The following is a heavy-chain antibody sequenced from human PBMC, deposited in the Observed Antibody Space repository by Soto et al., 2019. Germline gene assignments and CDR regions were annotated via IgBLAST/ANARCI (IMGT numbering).Heavy chain of an antibody. Sequence: PGGSLRLSCAASGFTFSSYGMHWVRQAPGKGLEWVAVISYDGSNKYYADSVKGRFTISRDNSKNTLYLQMNSLRAEDTAVYYCAKVGGNDAFDIWGQGTMVTVSS. CDR2: ISYDGSNK. CDR1: GFTFSSYG. V-gene: IGHV3-30*18. D-gene: IGHD2-15*01. J-gene: IGHJ3*02. CDR3: AKVGGNDAFDI.